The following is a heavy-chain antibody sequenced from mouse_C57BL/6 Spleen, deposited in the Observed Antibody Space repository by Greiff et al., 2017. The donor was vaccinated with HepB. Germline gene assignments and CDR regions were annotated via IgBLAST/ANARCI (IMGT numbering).Heavy chain of an antibody. CDR3: ARNYYGSVYYYAMDY. V-gene: IGHV2-9-1*01. D-gene: IGHD1-1*01. CDR1: GFSLTSYA. Sequence: VQLQQSGPGLVAPSQSLSITCTVSGFSLTSYAISWVRQPPGKGLEWLGVIWTGGGTNYNSALKSRLSISTDNSKSQVFLKMNSLQTDDTARYYCARNYYGSVYYYAMDYWGQGTSVTVSS. J-gene: IGHJ4*01. CDR2: IWTGGGT.